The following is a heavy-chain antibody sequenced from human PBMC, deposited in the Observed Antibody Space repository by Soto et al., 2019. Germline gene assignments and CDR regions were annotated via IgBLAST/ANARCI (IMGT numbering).Heavy chain of an antibody. CDR3: ARGGFSYGTGIEH. J-gene: IGHJ5*02. CDR1: GFSISRYW. D-gene: IGHD5-18*01. CDR2: KKQDGSEE. V-gene: IGHV3-7*01. Sequence: GGSLRLSCAASGFSISRYWMSWVRQAPGKGLEWVADKKQDGSEEYYVDSVKGRFTVSRDNAKNSVYLQLTSLRVEDTALYYCARGGFSYGTGIEHWGQGALVTVSS.